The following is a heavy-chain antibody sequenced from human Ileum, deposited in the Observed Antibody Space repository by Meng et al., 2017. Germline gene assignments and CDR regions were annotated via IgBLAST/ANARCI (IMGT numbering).Heavy chain of an antibody. CDR2: INEGNGDT. CDR3: ARVKVAVPGNPYFGMDV. J-gene: IGHJ6*01. V-gene: IGHV1-3*01. Sequence: ASVKVSCKASGCTFTSYAIHWLRQAPGQRPEWMGWINEGNGDTKYSQTFQGRVTITRDTAASTAYMDLSSLRFEDTAVYYCARVKVAVPGNPYFGMDVWGQGNTVT. D-gene: IGHD6-19*01. CDR1: GCTFTSYA.